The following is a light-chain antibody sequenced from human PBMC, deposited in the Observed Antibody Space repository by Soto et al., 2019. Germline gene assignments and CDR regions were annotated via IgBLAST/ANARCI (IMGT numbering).Light chain of an antibody. J-gene: IGLJ1*01. CDR1: SSDVGSGND. Sequence: QSVLTQPASVSGSPGQSITISCTGTSSDVGSGNDVHWYQQHPGTAPRLLIYANSNRPSGVPDRFSGSRSGSSASLAITGLQAEDEADYYCQSYDSSLSGSNVFGTGTKVTVL. V-gene: IGLV1-40*01. CDR2: ANS. CDR3: QSYDSSLSGSNV.